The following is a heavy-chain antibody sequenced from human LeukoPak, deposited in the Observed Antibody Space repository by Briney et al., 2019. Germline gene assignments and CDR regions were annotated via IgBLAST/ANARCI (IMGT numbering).Heavy chain of an antibody. J-gene: IGHJ4*02. CDR2: INPSGGST. D-gene: IGHD3-22*01. CDR1: GYTFTSYY. CDR3: AREPQLNYYDSSGYPPPFDY. Sequence: ASVKVSCKASGYTFTSYYMHWVRQAPGQGLEWMGIINPSGGSTSYAQKFQGRVTMTRDMSTSTVYMELSSLRSEDTAVYYCAREPQLNYYDSSGYPPPFDYWGQGTLVTVSS. V-gene: IGHV1-46*01.